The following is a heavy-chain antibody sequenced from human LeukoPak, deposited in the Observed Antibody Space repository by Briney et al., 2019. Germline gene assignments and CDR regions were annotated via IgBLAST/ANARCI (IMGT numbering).Heavy chain of an antibody. J-gene: IGHJ6*02. Sequence: SETLSLTCTVSGGSISSYYWSWIRQPPGKGLEWIGYIYYSGSTNYNPSLKSRVTISVDTSKNQFSLKLSSVTAADTAVYYCARYSSSPSRYYYYYYGMDVWGQGTTVTVSS. D-gene: IGHD6-6*01. V-gene: IGHV4-59*08. CDR3: ARYSSSPSRYYYYYYGMDV. CDR1: GGSISSYY. CDR2: IYYSGST.